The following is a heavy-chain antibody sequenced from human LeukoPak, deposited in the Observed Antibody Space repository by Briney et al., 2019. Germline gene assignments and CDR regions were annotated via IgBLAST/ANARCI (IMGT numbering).Heavy chain of an antibody. CDR2: IYSGGST. V-gene: IGHV3-53*01. D-gene: IGHD2-15*01. J-gene: IGHJ4*02. Sequence: GGSLRLSCAASGFTVSSNYMSWVRQAPGKGLEWVSVIYSGGSTYYADSVKGRFTISRDNSKNTLYLQMNSLRAEDTAVYYSASETQKSGSTTIHHIWGQGTLVTVSS. CDR1: GFTVSSNY. CDR3: ASETQKSGSTTIHHI.